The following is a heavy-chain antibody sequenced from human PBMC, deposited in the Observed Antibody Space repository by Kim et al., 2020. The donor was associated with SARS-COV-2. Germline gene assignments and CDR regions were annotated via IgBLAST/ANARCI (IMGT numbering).Heavy chain of an antibody. CDR3: ARGYSSHYYFDY. V-gene: IGHV3-33*01. J-gene: IGHJ4*02. Sequence: GGSLRLSCAASGFTFSNYGMHWVRQAPGKGLKWVAVIWFDGSNKYYAASVKGRFTISRDNSKNTLYLQMNSLRAEDTAVYYCARGYSSHYYFDYWGQGTLVTVSS. CDR1: GFTFSNYG. D-gene: IGHD6-6*01. CDR2: IWFDGSNK.